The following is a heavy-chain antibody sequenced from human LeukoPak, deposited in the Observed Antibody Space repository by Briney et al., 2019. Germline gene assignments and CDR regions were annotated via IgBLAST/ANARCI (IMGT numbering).Heavy chain of an antibody. J-gene: IGHJ4*02. CDR1: GFTFSTYA. CDR2: VSYDGTKK. D-gene: IGHD3-10*01. Sequence: PGRSLRLSCAASGFTFSTYAMHWVRQAPGKGLEWVAIVSYDGTKKDYADSVKGRFSISRDNSKNTLYLQMNSLRAEDTAIYYCAKDNIAQGSGSYLDYWGQGALATVSS. V-gene: IGHV3-30*18. CDR3: AKDNIAQGSGSYLDY.